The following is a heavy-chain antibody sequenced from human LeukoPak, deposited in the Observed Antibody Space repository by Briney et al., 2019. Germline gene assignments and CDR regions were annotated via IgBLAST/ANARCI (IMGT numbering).Heavy chain of an antibody. V-gene: IGHV4-34*01. CDR2: INHSGST. J-gene: IGHJ5*02. Sequence: KPSETLSLTCAVYGGSFSGYYWSWIRQPPGKGLEWIGEINHSGSTNYSPSLKSRVTISVDTSKNQFSLKLSSVTAADTAVYYCARGDVYINWFDPWGQGTLVTVSS. D-gene: IGHD5-24*01. CDR3: ARGDVYINWFDP. CDR1: GGSFSGYY.